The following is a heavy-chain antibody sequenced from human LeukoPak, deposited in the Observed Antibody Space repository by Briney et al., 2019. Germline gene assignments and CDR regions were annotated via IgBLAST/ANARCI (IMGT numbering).Heavy chain of an antibody. CDR2: IVGGSGHT. D-gene: IGHD2-15*01. Sequence: ASVKVSCKASGITFTTTAVQWVRQARGQHLEWIGWIVGGSGHTYYAQKFQERVSITRDVSTGTAYMELSGLRSEDTALYYCAALYCFNPKCGGAFYYYGMDVWGQGTTVTVSS. CDR3: AALYCFNPKCGGAFYYYGMDV. V-gene: IGHV1-58*01. J-gene: IGHJ6*02. CDR1: GITFTTTA.